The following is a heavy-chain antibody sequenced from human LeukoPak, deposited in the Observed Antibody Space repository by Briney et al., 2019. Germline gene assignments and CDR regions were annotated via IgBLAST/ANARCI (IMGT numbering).Heavy chain of an antibody. V-gene: IGHV3-74*01. CDR1: GFTFSVFW. J-gene: IGHJ4*02. CDR2: ISPDGSTT. Sequence: AGGSLRLSCAASGFTFSVFWMHWVRQAPGTGPVWVSRISPDGSTTSYADSVKGRFTISRDNAKNTLYLQISSLRAENTAVYYCARDMWGTFDYWGQGTLVTVSS. D-gene: IGHD7-27*01. CDR3: ARDMWGTFDY.